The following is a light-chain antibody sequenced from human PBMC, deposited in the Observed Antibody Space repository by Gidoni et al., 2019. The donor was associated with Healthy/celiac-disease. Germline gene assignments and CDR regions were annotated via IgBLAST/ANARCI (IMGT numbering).Light chain of an antibody. CDR2: LGS. CDR1: QSLLHSNGYYY. J-gene: IGKJ1*01. V-gene: IGKV2-28*01. Sequence: DIVMTQSPLSLPVTPGEPASISCRSSQSLLHSNGYYYLDWYLQEPGQSQQLLIYLGSNRASGVPDRFSGSGSGTDFTLKISRVEAEDVGVYYCMQALQTPTFGQGTKVEIK. CDR3: MQALQTPT.